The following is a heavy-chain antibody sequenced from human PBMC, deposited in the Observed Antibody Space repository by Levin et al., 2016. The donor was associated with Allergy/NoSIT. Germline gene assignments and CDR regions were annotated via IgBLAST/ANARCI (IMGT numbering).Heavy chain of an antibody. Sequence: GSLRLSCAASGFTFSSYWMSWVRQAPGKGLEWVANIKQDGSEKYYVDSVKGRFTISRDNAKNSLYLQMNSLRAEDTAVYYCAKAQLGYCSSTSCPRVYFDYWGQGTLVTVSS. V-gene: IGHV3-7*03. J-gene: IGHJ4*02. CDR3: AKAQLGYCSSTSCPRVYFDY. CDR1: GFTFSSYW. D-gene: IGHD2-2*01. CDR2: IKQDGSEK.